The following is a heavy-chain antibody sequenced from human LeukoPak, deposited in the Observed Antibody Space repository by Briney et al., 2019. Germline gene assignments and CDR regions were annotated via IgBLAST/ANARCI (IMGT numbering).Heavy chain of an antibody. Sequence: SETLSLTCTVSGGSISNSSYYWGWIRQPPGKGLEWIGYIYYSGSTNYNPSLKSRVTISVDTSKNQFSLKLSSVTAADTAVYYCARAFGVVTTQNWFDPWGQGTLVTVSS. CDR3: ARAFGVVTTQNWFDP. CDR1: GGSISNSSYY. J-gene: IGHJ5*02. D-gene: IGHD3-3*01. V-gene: IGHV4-61*05. CDR2: IYYSGST.